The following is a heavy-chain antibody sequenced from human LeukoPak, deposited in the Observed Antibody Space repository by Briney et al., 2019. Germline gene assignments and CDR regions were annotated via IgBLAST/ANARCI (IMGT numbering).Heavy chain of an antibody. CDR1: GFTFSSYW. V-gene: IGHV3-7*01. J-gene: IGHJ5*02. CDR2: IKQDGSEK. CDR3: ARELGVRYFDWLFRHWLDP. Sequence: PGGSLRLSCAASGFTFSSYWMSWVRQAPGKGLEWVANIKQDGSEKYYVDSVKGRFTISRDNAKNSLYLQMNSLRAEDTAVYYCARELGVRYFDWLFRHWLDPWGQGTLVTVSS. D-gene: IGHD3-9*01.